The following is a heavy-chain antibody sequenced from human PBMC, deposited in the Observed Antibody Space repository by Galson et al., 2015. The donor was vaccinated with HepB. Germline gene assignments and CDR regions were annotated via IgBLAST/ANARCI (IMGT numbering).Heavy chain of an antibody. CDR2: IRSKAYGGTT. CDR1: GFTFGDYA. CDR3: TSADYGSGNLGLDAFDI. D-gene: IGHD3-10*01. Sequence: SLRLSCAASGFTFGDYAMSWFRQAPGKGLEWVGFIRSKAYGGTTEYAASVEGRFTISRDDSKSIAYLQMNSLKTEDTAVYYCTSADYGSGNLGLDAFDIWGQGTMVTVSS. V-gene: IGHV3-49*03. J-gene: IGHJ3*02.